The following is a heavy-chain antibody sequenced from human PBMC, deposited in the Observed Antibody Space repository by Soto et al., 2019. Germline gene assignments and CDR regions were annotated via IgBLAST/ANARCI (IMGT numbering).Heavy chain of an antibody. Sequence: GSLRLSCAASGFTFSDYYMSWIRQAPGKGLEWVSYISSSGSTIYYADSVKGRFTISRDNAKNSLYLQMNSLRAEDTAVYYCARVKGDSSGYWGLAATYYFDYWGQGTLVTVS. V-gene: IGHV3-11*01. CDR1: GFTFSDYY. CDR3: ARVKGDSSGYWGLAATYYFDY. CDR2: ISSSGSTI. J-gene: IGHJ4*02. D-gene: IGHD3-22*01.